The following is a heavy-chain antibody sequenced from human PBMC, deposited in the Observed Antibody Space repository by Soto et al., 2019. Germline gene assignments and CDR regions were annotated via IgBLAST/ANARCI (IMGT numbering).Heavy chain of an antibody. Sequence: SETLSLTCTVSGGSISSYYWSWIRQPPGKGLEWIGYIYYSGSTNYNPSLKSRVTISVDTSKNQFSLKLSSVTAADTAVYYCARDLAVAGYYYYYGMDVWGQGTTVTVSS. CDR1: GGSISSYY. V-gene: IGHV4-59*01. CDR2: IYYSGST. D-gene: IGHD6-19*01. J-gene: IGHJ6*02. CDR3: ARDLAVAGYYYYYGMDV.